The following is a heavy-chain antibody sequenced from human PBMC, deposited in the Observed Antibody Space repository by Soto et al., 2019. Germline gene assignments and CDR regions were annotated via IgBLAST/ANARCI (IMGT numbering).Heavy chain of an antibody. D-gene: IGHD3-10*01. Sequence: SETLSLTCTVSGGSISSGDYYWSWIRQPPGKGLEWIGYIYYSGSTYYNPSLKSRVTISVDTSKNQFSLKLSSVTAADTAVYYCAREGVGLGYYYYGMDVWGQGTTVTVSS. CDR1: GGSISSGDYY. J-gene: IGHJ6*02. CDR3: AREGVGLGYYYYGMDV. CDR2: IYYSGST. V-gene: IGHV4-30-4*01.